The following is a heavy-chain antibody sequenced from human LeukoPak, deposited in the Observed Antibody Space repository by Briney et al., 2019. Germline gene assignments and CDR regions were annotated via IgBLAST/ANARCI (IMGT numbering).Heavy chain of an antibody. CDR1: GGPISTYY. CDR2: MSTSGST. CDR3: ARNTVMVRAFDY. V-gene: IGHV4-4*07. Sequence: PSETLSLTCTVSGGPISTYYWSWIRQPAGKGLEWIGRMSTSGSTNYNPSLKSRITMSVDTSKNQFSLKLSSVTAAGTAVYYCARNTVMVRAFDYWGQGALVTVSS. J-gene: IGHJ4*02. D-gene: IGHD5-18*01.